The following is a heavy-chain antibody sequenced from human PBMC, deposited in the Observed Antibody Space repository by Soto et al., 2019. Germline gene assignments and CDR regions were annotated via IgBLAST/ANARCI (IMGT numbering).Heavy chain of an antibody. CDR1: GYSFSSYG. Sequence: ASVKVSCKASGYSFSSYGISWVRRAPGQGLEWMGWINPNSGGTNYAQKFQGWVTMTRDTSISTAYMELSRLRSDDTAVYYCARGGGSQTRYGMDVWGQGTTVTSP. CDR2: INPNSGGT. J-gene: IGHJ6*02. D-gene: IGHD3-16*01. CDR3: ARGGGSQTRYGMDV. V-gene: IGHV1-2*04.